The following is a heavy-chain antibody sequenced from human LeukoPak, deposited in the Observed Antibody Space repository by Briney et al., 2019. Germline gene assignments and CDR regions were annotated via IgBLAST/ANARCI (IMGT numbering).Heavy chain of an antibody. J-gene: IGHJ4*02. D-gene: IGHD3-22*01. V-gene: IGHV1-3*01. CDR1: GYTFTNYA. Sequence: GASVKVSCKASGYTFTNYAMHWVRQAPGRRLEWMGWINAGNGNTKYSQKFQGRVTITRDTSATTAYMELSSLRSEDTAVYYCARGSSGYPRYFDYWGQGSLVTVSS. CDR3: ARGSSGYPRYFDY. CDR2: INAGNGNT.